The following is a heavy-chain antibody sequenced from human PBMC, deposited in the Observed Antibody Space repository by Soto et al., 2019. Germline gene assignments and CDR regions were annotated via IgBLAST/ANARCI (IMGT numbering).Heavy chain of an antibody. CDR1: GYTFSSYY. J-gene: IGHJ6*02. V-gene: IGHV1-46*01. CDR3: AREGLVLVPTTVNSDYYYYAMDV. D-gene: IGHD2-2*01. Sequence: ASVKVSCKASGYTFSSYYMHWVRQAPGQGYEWMGIINPSGGGTTYAQKFQGRVTMTRDTSTSTVYMELSSLRSEDTAVYYCAREGLVLVPTTVNSDYYYYAMDVWGQ. CDR2: INPSGGGT.